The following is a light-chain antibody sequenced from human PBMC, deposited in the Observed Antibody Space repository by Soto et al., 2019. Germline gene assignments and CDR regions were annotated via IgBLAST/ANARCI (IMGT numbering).Light chain of an antibody. CDR3: SSYTTSNTYV. V-gene: IGLV2-14*01. CDR2: EVN. Sequence: QSALTQPASVSGSPGQSITFSCTGTSSDIGVYNYVSWYQQHPGKAPKPMIYEVNKRPPGDSNRFSGSKYGNTAALTISGLQAEDEADYYCSSYTTSNTYVFGTGTKVTVL. J-gene: IGLJ1*01. CDR1: SSDIGVYNY.